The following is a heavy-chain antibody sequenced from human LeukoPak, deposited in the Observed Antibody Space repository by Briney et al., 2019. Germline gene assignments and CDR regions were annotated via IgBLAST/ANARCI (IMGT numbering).Heavy chain of an antibody. J-gene: IGHJ4*02. Sequence: GGSLRLYCAASGFTFDDYAMHWVRQAPGKGLEWVSGISWNSGSIGYADSVKGRFTISRDNAKNSLYLQMNSLRAEDTALYYRAKALGIYSGSYQDYWGQGTLVTVSS. CDR3: AKALGIYSGSYQDY. V-gene: IGHV3-9*01. D-gene: IGHD1-26*01. CDR1: GFTFDDYA. CDR2: ISWNSGSI.